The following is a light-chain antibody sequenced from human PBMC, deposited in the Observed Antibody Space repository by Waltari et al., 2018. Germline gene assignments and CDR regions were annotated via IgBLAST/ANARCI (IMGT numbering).Light chain of an antibody. CDR2: DVT. CDR3: SSYAGSNIVI. CDR1: SSDVGGYNY. Sequence: QSALTQPPSASGSPGQSVTISCTGTSSDVGGYNYVSWYQQYPGKAPKLMLYDVTKRPSGCPDRFSGSKSGNTASLTVSGLQAEDEADYYCSSYAGSNIVIFGGGTKLTVL. J-gene: IGLJ2*01. V-gene: IGLV2-8*01.